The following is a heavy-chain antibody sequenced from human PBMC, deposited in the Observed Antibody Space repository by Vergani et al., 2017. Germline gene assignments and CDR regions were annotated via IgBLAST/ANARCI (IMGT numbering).Heavy chain of an antibody. J-gene: IGHJ5*02. CDR1: GGSMSGYY. V-gene: IGHV4-59*01. D-gene: IGHD3-10*01. Sequence: QVRLQESGPGLVKPSETLSLTCSVSGGSMSGYYWSWIRQPPGKELEWIGYMYHSGSTNYNPSLETRVTISGDTSKNQFSLKLNPVTAADTAVYYCGRVADFYGLGSRLLDLWGQGTLVTVSS. CDR3: GRVADFYGLGSRLLDL. CDR2: MYHSGST.